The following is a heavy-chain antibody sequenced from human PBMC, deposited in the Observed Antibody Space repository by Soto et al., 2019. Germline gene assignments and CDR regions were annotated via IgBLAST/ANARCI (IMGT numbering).Heavy chain of an antibody. D-gene: IGHD4-17*01. J-gene: IGHJ3*02. V-gene: IGHV3-21*01. Sequence: GSKRVSWTAAWCTISNYSMNWISQDTGKGLEWVSSISSSSSYIYYADSVKGRFTISRDNAKNSLYLQMNSLRAEDTAVYYCAREGPDYGDAFDIWGQGTMVTVSS. CDR3: AREGPDYGDAFDI. CDR2: ISSSSSYI. CDR1: WCTISNYS.